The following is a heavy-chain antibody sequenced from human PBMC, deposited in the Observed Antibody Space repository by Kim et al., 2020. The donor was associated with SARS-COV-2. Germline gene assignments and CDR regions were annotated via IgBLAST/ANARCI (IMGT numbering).Heavy chain of an antibody. CDR1: GFTFSSYA. V-gene: IGHV3-30*04. CDR3: ARDRVVTGTTFGYYYYY. J-gene: IGHJ6*03. Sequence: GGSLRLSCAASGFTFSSYAMHWVRQAPGKGLEWVAVISYDGSNKYYADSVKGRFTISRDNSKNTLYLQMNSLRAEDTAVYYCARDRVVTGTTFGYYYYY. D-gene: IGHD1-7*01. CDR2: ISYDGSNK.